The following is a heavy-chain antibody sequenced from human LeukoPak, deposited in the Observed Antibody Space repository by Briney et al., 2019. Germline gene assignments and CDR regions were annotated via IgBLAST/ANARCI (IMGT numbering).Heavy chain of an antibody. D-gene: IGHD6-19*01. CDR1: GGSFSGYY. Sequence: SETLSLTCAVYGGSFSGYYWSWIRQPPGKGLEWIGEINHSGSTNYNPSLKSRVTISVDTSKNQFSLKLSSVTAADTAVYYCARGYSSGWSTGGAFDIWGQGTMVTVSS. V-gene: IGHV4-34*01. CDR3: ARGYSSGWSTGGAFDI. CDR2: INHSGST. J-gene: IGHJ3*02.